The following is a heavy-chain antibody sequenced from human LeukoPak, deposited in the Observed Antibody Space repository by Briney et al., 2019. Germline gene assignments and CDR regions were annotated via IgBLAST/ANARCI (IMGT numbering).Heavy chain of an antibody. CDR2: IYCSGST. D-gene: IGHD2-2*01. J-gene: IGHJ4*02. V-gene: IGHV4-39*06. CDR3: ARESVRDQPRNPADY. Sequence: SETLSLTCTVSGCSISSSSYYWGWIRQPPGKGLEWIGSIYCSGSTDYNPSPKRRVTISVATSKDQSPLKLSSVTAADTAVYYCARESVRDQPRNPADYWGQGTLVTVSS. CDR1: GCSISSSSYY.